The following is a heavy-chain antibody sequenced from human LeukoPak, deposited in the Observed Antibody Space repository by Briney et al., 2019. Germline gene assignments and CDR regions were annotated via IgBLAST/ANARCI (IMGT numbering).Heavy chain of an antibody. D-gene: IGHD7-27*01. J-gene: IGHJ2*01. V-gene: IGHV1-18*01. Sequence: ASVKVSCKAYGYTFTSYGIRWVRQAPGQGLEWMGWISAYNGNTNYAQKLQGRVTMTTDTSTSTAYMELRSLRSDDTAVYYCARDHLLANWGDYWYFDLWGRGTLVTVSS. CDR2: ISAYNGNT. CDR3: ARDHLLANWGDYWYFDL. CDR1: GYTFTSYG.